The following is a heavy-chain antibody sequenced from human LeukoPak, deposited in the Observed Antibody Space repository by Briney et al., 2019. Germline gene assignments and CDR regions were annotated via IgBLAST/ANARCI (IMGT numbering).Heavy chain of an antibody. CDR2: INHSGST. CDR1: GGSFSGYY. J-gene: IGHJ5*02. Sequence: SETLSLTCAVYGGSFSGYYWSWIRQPPGKGLEWIGEINHSGSTNYNPSLKSRVTISVDTSKNQFPLKLSSVTAADTAVYYCAGHCSGGSCYPNWFDPWGQGTLVTVSS. CDR3: AGHCSGGSCYPNWFDP. D-gene: IGHD2-15*01. V-gene: IGHV4-34*01.